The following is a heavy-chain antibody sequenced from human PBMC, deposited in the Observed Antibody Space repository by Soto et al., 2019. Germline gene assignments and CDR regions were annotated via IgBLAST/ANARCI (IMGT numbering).Heavy chain of an antibody. CDR2: ISSSSSYI. J-gene: IGHJ4*02. CDR3: DY. Sequence: GGSLRLSCAASGFTFSSYSMNWVRQAPGKGLEWVSSISSSSSYIYYADSVKGRFTISRDNTAVYYCVRLHITMIVVAPLAGVDYWGQGTLVTVSS. V-gene: IGHV3-21*01. CDR1: GFTFSSYS. D-gene: IGHD3-22*01.